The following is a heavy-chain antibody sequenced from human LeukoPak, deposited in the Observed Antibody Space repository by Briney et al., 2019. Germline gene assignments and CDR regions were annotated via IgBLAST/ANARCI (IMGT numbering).Heavy chain of an antibody. D-gene: IGHD6-13*01. CDR3: ARGYRIAAAGTKRFDP. CDR2: INRSGST. CDR1: GGSFSGYY. V-gene: IGHV4-34*01. Sequence: SETLSLTCAVYGGSFSGYYWSWIRQPPGKGLEWIGEINRSGSTNYNPSLRSRVTISVDTSKNQFSLKLSSVTAADTAVYYCARGYRIAAAGTKRFDPWGQGTLVTVSS. J-gene: IGHJ5*02.